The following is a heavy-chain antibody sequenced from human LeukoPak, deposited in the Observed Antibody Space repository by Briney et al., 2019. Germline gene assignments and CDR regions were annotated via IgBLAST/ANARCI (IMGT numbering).Heavy chain of an antibody. CDR3: AREAYYDILTGYYSSGPLDY. D-gene: IGHD3-9*01. CDR2: IYSGGNT. V-gene: IGHV3-53*01. Sequence: GGSLRLSCAASGLTVSSNCMSWVRQAPGKGLEWVSFIYSGGNTYYADSVKGRFTISRDNSKNTVHLQMNSLRAEDTAVYYCAREAYYDILTGYYSSGPLDYWGQGTLVTVSS. CDR1: GLTVSSNC. J-gene: IGHJ4*02.